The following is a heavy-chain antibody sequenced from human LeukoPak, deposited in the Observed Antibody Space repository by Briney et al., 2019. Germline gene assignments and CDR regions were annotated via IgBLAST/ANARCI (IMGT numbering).Heavy chain of an antibody. CDR1: GFSFIDYF. Sequence: ASVKVSCKASGFSFIDYFVHWVRQAPGQGLEWMGWINPSSGGTSYAQQFRGRVTMTRDTSITTAYMELTGLTSDDTAVYYCARDQENNWFDPWGQGTLVTVSS. J-gene: IGHJ5*02. CDR2: INPSSGGT. V-gene: IGHV1-2*02. D-gene: IGHD5-24*01. CDR3: ARDQENNWFDP.